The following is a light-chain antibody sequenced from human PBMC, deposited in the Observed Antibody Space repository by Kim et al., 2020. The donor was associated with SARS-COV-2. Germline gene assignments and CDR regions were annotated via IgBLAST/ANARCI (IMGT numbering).Light chain of an antibody. V-gene: IGKV3-20*01. J-gene: IGKJ1*01. CDR2: GAS. CDR1: QSVSSTY. Sequence: EIVLTQSPGTLSLSPGESATLSCRASQSVSSTYLAWYQHKRGQAPRLLIYGASTRATGIPDRFSGSGSGTDFTLTISRLEPADFAVYYCQQYGSSPGTFGQGTKVDIK. CDR3: QQYGSSPGT.